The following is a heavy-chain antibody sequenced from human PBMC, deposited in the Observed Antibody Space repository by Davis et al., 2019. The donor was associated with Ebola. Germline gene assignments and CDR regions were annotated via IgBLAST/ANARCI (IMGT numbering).Heavy chain of an antibody. Sequence: MPGGSLRPSCTVSGGSISSYYWSWIRQPPGKGLEWIGYIYYIGSTNYNPSLTSRVTISVDTSKNQFSLGLSSVTAADTAVYYCARGYSSSWYNYWGQGTLVTVSS. J-gene: IGHJ4*02. V-gene: IGHV4-59*01. CDR2: IYYIGST. CDR1: GGSISSYY. D-gene: IGHD6-13*01. CDR3: ARGYSSSWYNY.